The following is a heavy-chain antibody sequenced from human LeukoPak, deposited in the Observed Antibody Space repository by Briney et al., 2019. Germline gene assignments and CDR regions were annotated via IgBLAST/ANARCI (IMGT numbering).Heavy chain of an antibody. V-gene: IGHV3-30-3*01. J-gene: IGHJ4*02. CDR3: ARDADTAMVIGYYFDY. Sequence: GGSLRLSCAASVFTFSSYAMHWVRQAPGKGLECVAVISYDGSNKYYADSVKGRFTIYRDNSKNTLYLQMNSLRAEDTAVYDCARDADTAMVIGYYFDYWGQGTLVTVSS. CDR1: VFTFSSYA. D-gene: IGHD5-18*01. CDR2: ISYDGSNK.